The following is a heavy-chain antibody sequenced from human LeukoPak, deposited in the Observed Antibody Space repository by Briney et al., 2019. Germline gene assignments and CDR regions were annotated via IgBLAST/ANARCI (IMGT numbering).Heavy chain of an antibody. V-gene: IGHV3-30*18. Sequence: GRSLRLSCAASGFIFSSYGMHWVRQAPGKGLEWVALISYDGSDKDYADSVKGRLTISRDNPKNTLYLQMNSLRAEDTAVYYCVKDRYNSGWYPGYWGQGTLVTVSS. CDR3: VKDRYNSGWYPGY. J-gene: IGHJ4*02. CDR2: ISYDGSDK. CDR1: GFIFSSYG. D-gene: IGHD6-19*01.